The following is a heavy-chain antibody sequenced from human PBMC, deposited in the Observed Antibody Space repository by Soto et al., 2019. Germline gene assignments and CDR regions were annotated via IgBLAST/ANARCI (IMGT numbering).Heavy chain of an antibody. Sequence: QLQLQESGPGLVKPSETLSLTCTVFGGSFSSSSHYWGWIRQPPGKGLEGLGTMFYFGSTYYNTSLGSRVTISVDPSKNQFSLKLSSVTAADTAVYYCARHHFYCTGGSCYLQAYHYYGLDVWGQGTTVTVSS. CDR2: MFYFGST. J-gene: IGHJ6*02. V-gene: IGHV4-39*01. D-gene: IGHD2-15*01. CDR3: ARHHFYCTGGSCYLQAYHYYGLDV. CDR1: GGSFSSSSHY.